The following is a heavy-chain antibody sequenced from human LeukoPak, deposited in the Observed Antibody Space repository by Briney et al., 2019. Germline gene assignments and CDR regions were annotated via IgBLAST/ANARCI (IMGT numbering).Heavy chain of an antibody. CDR3: ARSLYGPSSIAAW. J-gene: IGHJ4*02. Sequence: GGSLRLSCAASGFTFSDYYMSWIRQAPGKGLEWVSYISSSGSTIYYADSVRGRFTISRDNAKNSLYLQMNSLRAEDTAVYYCARSLYGPSSIAAWWGQGTLVTVSS. CDR1: GFTFSDYY. CDR2: ISSSGSTI. D-gene: IGHD6-6*01. V-gene: IGHV3-11*01.